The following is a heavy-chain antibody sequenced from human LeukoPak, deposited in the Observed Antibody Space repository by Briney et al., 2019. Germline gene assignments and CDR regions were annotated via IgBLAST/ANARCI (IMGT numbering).Heavy chain of an antibody. Sequence: GASVKVSCKASGGTFSSYAISWVRQAPGQGLEWMGGIIPISGTANYAQKFQGRVTITTDESTSTAYMELSSLRSEDTAVYYCARDADYYGSGSPGTMVDYWGQGTLVTVSS. CDR3: ARDADYYGSGSPGTMVDY. CDR1: GGTFSSYA. CDR2: IIPISGTA. V-gene: IGHV1-69*05. J-gene: IGHJ4*02. D-gene: IGHD3-10*01.